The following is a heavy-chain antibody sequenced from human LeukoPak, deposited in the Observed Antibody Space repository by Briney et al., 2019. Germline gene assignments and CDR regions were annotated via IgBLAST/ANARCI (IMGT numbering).Heavy chain of an antibody. CDR2: INSDGSST. D-gene: IGHD3-16*01. V-gene: IGHV3-74*01. Sequence: GGSLRLSCAASGFTFSSYWMHWVRQAPGKGLVWVSHINSDGSSTTYADSVKGRFTISRDNAENTLYLQMNSLRADDTAVYYCAILGILDYWGQGTLVTVSS. CDR1: GFTFSSYW. J-gene: IGHJ4*02. CDR3: AILGILDY.